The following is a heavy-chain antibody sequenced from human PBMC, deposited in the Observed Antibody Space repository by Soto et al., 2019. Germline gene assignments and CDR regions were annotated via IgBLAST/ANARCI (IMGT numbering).Heavy chain of an antibody. CDR1: GYTFTSYG. CDR3: ARDGGTYYDILTGYPRFDP. J-gene: IGHJ5*02. D-gene: IGHD3-9*01. CDR2: ISAYNGNT. Sequence: ASVKVSCKASGYTFTSYGISWVRQAPGQGLEWMGWISAYNGNTNYAQKLQGRVTMTTDTSTSTAYMELRSLRSDDTAVYYCARDGGTYYDILTGYPRFDPWGQGTLVTVSS. V-gene: IGHV1-18*01.